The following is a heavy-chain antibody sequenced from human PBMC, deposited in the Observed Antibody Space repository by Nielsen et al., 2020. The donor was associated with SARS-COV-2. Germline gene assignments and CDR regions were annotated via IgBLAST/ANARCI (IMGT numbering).Heavy chain of an antibody. J-gene: IGHJ3*02. CDR2: ISAYNGNT. V-gene: IGHV1-18*01. CDR3: ARDRIAAPKRGAFDI. Sequence: WVRQAPGQGLEWMGWISAYNGNTNYAQKLQGRVTMTTDTSTSTAYMELRSLRSDDTAVYYCARDRIAAPKRGAFDIWGQGTMVTVSS. D-gene: IGHD6-13*01.